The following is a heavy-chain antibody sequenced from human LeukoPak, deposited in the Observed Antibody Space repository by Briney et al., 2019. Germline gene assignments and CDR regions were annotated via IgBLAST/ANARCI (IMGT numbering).Heavy chain of an antibody. V-gene: IGHV3-48*02. D-gene: IGHD3-22*01. Sequence: GGSLRLSCAASGFTFSSYSMNWARQAPGKGLEWVSYISGSSSTIYYADSVKGRFTISRDNAKNSLYLQMNSLRDEDTAVYYCARANFYYYDSSGYLNYYYGMDVWGQGTTVTVSS. CDR1: GFTFSSYS. CDR2: ISGSSSTI. J-gene: IGHJ6*02. CDR3: ARANFYYYDSSGYLNYYYGMDV.